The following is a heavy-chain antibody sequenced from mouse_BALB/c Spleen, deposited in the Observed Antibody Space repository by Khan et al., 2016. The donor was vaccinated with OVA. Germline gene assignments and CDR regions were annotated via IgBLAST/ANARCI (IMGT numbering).Heavy chain of an antibody. Sequence: EVQLQESGGGLVQPGGSLKLSCAASGFDFSRYWMSWVRQAPGKGLEWIGKINPDSSTINYTPSLKDKFIISRDNAKNTLYMQMSKVRSEDTALYYGARQVSDAMDYGGQGTSVTVSS. V-gene: IGHV4-1*02. CDR2: INPDSSTI. CDR1: GFDFSRYW. CDR3: ARQVSDAMDY. D-gene: IGHD1-3*01. J-gene: IGHJ4*01.